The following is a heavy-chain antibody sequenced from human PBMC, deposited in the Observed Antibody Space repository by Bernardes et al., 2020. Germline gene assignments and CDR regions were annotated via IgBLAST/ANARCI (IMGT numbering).Heavy chain of an antibody. Sequence: GGSLRLSCAASSFMFSVSDMNWVRQAPGKGLEWVSYINDISSHMYYADSVRGRFTISRDNSKNSLYLQMDSLRPEDTAVYYCAKDRARRAAVGGMDVWGQGTTVTVSS. CDR2: INDISSHM. D-gene: IGHD1-26*01. CDR1: SFMFSVSD. CDR3: AKDRARRAAVGGMDV. J-gene: IGHJ6*02. V-gene: IGHV3-21*06.